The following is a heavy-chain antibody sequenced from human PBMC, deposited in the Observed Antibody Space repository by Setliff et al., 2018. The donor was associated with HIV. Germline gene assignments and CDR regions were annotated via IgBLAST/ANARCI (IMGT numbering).Heavy chain of an antibody. J-gene: IGHJ4*02. V-gene: IGHV4-4*07. CDR1: GGSISSYY. CDR2: IYTSGST. D-gene: IGHD6-19*01. CDR3: ARLRPSVADRSYFDH. Sequence: PSETLSLTCTVSGGSISSYYWSWIRQPAGKGLEWIGRIYTSGSTNYNPSLKSRVTMSVDTSKNQFSLKLSSVTAADTAVYYCARLRPSVADRSYFDHWGQGTLVTVS.